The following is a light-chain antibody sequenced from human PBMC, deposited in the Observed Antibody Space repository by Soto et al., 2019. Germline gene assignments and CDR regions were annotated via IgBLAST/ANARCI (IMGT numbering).Light chain of an antibody. Sequence: EIVMTQSPATLSVSPGERATLSCRASQSVSSNLAWYQQKPGQAPRLLIYGASTRATGIPARFSGSGSGTDFTLTISSLQSEDFAVYYCQQYNSWPPITFGQGTRLEIK. CDR2: GAS. CDR1: QSVSSN. CDR3: QQYNSWPPIT. V-gene: IGKV3-15*01. J-gene: IGKJ5*01.